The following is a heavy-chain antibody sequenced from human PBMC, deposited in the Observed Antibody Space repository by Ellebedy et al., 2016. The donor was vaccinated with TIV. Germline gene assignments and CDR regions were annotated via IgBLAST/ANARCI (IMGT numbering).Heavy chain of an antibody. D-gene: IGHD1-14*01. Sequence: AASVKVSCKASGYTFTNYGITWVRQAPGQGLEWMGWISPYNGHTNYAQKLQGRVTMTTDTSTNTAYMELRSLRSDDTAVYYCARDQGASISGYDYWGQGTLVTVSS. CDR1: GYTFTNYG. V-gene: IGHV1-18*04. CDR2: ISPYNGHT. J-gene: IGHJ4*02. CDR3: ARDQGASISGYDY.